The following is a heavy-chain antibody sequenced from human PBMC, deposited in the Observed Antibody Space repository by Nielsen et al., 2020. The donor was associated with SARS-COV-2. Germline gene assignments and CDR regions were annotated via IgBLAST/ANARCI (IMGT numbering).Heavy chain of an antibody. CDR3: ARLGTAAGLDY. Sequence: GESLKISCAVSGFIFSSYAMNWVRQAPGKGLEWVSSISSSSSYIYYADSVKGRFTISRDNAKNSLYLQMNSLRAEDTAVYYCARLGTAAGLDYWGQGTLVTVSS. V-gene: IGHV3-21*01. D-gene: IGHD6-13*01. CDR1: GFIFSSYA. J-gene: IGHJ4*02. CDR2: ISSSSSYI.